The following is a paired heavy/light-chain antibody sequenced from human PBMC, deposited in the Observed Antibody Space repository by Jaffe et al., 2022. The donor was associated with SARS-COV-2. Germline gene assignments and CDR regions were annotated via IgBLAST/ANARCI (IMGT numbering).Light chain of an antibody. Sequence: DVVMTQSPLSLPVTLGQPASISCRSSQGLVHGDGNIYFYWFHQRPGQSPRRLIYRVSGRDSGVPDRFSGSGSGTDFTLKISRVEAEDVGVYYCMQSSLWPWTFGQGTKVEIK. CDR1: QGLVHGDGNIY. V-gene: IGKV2-30*02. J-gene: IGKJ1*01. CDR2: RVS. CDR3: MQSSLWPWT.
Heavy chain of an antibody. Sequence: EVQLVESGGGLVQPGGSLRLSCVASGFTFSRHWVTWVRQTPGKGLEWVATINEDGSETYYVDNVMGRFSISRDNGKNLLYLQMSSLRAEDTAVYFCVRGRANLWGQGTLVTVSS. CDR1: GFTFSRHW. V-gene: IGHV3-7*01. CDR2: INEDGSET. J-gene: IGHJ5*02. D-gene: IGHD5-12*01. CDR3: VRGRANL.